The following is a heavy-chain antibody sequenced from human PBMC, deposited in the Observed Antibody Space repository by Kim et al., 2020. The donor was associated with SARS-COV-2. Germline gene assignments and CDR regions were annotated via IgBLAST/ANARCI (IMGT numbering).Heavy chain of an antibody. CDR1: GFNFKAYS. J-gene: IGHJ6*02. D-gene: IGHD3-10*01. CDR2: IIITVSSI. Sequence: GGSLRLSCAASGFNFKAYSCSGVRQAPGKGLEGISYIIITVSSIYNADSLKGRFTISRDRARNSVYLQRNDLRDEDTAEYYFAREHESPGEPVMEVWVQG. CDR3: AREHESPGEPVMEV. V-gene: IGHV3-48*02.